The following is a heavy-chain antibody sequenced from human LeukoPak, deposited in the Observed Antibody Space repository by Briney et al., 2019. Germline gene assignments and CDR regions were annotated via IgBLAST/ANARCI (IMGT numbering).Heavy chain of an antibody. CDR1: GSSFTIYW. Sequence: GESLKISCKGSGSSFTIYWIGWGRQIPGKGLGWRCIIQPCGYNTRYSPSFQGQVTISADKYISTAYLQWNSLKASDTAIYYCARQTPGYYGMDVWGQGTTVTVSS. CDR3: ARQTPGYYGMDV. J-gene: IGHJ6*02. CDR2: IQPCGYNT. V-gene: IGHV5-51*01.